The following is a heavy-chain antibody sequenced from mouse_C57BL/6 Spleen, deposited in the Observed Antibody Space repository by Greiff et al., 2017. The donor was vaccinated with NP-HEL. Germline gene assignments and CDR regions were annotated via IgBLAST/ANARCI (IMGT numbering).Heavy chain of an antibody. CDR1: GYTFTDYN. J-gene: IGHJ3*01. CDR2: INPNNGGT. CDR3: ARGGGIYDGYQLFAY. D-gene: IGHD2-3*01. Sequence: EVKLQESGPELVKPGASVKIPCKASGYTFTDYNMDWVKQSHGKSLEWIGDINPNNGGTIYNQKFKGKATLTVDKSSSTAYMGLRSLTSEDTAVYYCARGGGIYDGYQLFAYWGQGTLVTVSA. V-gene: IGHV1-18*01.